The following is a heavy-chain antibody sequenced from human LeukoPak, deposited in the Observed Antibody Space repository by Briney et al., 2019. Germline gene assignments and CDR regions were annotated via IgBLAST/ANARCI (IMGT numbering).Heavy chain of an antibody. CDR1: GYSVSSNPNY. J-gene: IGHJ4*02. D-gene: IGHD4-23*01. CDR3: AREGAGNSPLVS. Sequence: SETLSLTCTVSGYSVSSNPNYWTWLRQPPGKGLEWIGYISYGGSTYYNPSLERRLTISVDTYKKQFSLKLTSVTAADTGIYYCAREGAGNSPLVSWGQGTLVTVPS. V-gene: IGHV4-30-4*01. CDR2: ISYGGST.